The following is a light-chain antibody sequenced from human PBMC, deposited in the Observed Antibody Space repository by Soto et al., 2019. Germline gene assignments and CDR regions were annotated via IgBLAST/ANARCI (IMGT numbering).Light chain of an antibody. CDR3: SSYTSSTPLV. J-gene: IGLJ2*01. CDR1: SSDVGAYNY. V-gene: IGLV2-14*01. Sequence: QSALTQPASVSGSPGQSITISCTGTSSDVGAYNYVSWFQQHPGKAPKLMIYDVSNRPSGVSNRFSGSKSGNTASLTISGLQAEDEADYYCSSYTSSTPLVFGGGTKLTVL. CDR2: DVS.